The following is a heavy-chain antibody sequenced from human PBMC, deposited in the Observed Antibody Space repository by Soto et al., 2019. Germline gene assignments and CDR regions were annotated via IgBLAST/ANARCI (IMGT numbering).Heavy chain of an antibody. V-gene: IGHV1-8*01. CDR2: MNPNSGNT. CDR1: GYTFTSYD. J-gene: IGHJ6*04. D-gene: IGHD3-3*01. CDR3: ARDRRITIFGVVIRLDV. Sequence: GASVKVSCKASGYTFTSYDINWVRQATGQGLEWMGWMNPNSGNTGYAQKFQGRVTMTRNTSTSTAYMELSSLRSEDTAVYYCARDRRITIFGVVIRLDVWGKGTTVTVSS.